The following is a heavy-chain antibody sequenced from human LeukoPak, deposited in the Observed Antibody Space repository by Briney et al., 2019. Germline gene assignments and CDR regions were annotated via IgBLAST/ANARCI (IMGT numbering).Heavy chain of an antibody. CDR3: AKDGVPAAISLYGYYYYMDV. J-gene: IGHJ6*03. CDR2: IRYDGSNK. V-gene: IGHV3-30*02. D-gene: IGHD2-2*01. CDR1: GFTFSSYG. Sequence: GGSLRLSCAASGFTFSSYGMHWVRQAPGKGLEWVAFIRYDGSNKYYADSVKGRFTISRDNSKNTLYLQMNSLRAEDTAVYYCAKDGVPAAISLYGYYYYMDVWGKGTTVTVSS.